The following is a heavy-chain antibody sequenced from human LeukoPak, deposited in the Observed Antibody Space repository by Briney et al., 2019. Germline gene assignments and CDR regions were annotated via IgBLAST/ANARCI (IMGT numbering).Heavy chain of an antibody. CDR1: GYSISSGYY. V-gene: IGHV4-38-2*02. D-gene: IGHD6-19*01. CDR2: IYHSGST. Sequence: SETLSLTCTVSGYSISSGYYWGWIRQPPGQGLEWIGSIYHSGSTYYNPSLKSRVTISVDTSKNQFSLKLSSVTAADTAVYYCARDWGAGYSSGWLIYNWFDPWGQGTLVTVSS. J-gene: IGHJ5*02. CDR3: ARDWGAGYSSGWLIYNWFDP.